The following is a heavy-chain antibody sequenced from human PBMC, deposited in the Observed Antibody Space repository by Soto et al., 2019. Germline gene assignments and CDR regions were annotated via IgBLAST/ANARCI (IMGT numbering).Heavy chain of an antibody. CDR1: GAIFSSNA. CDR3: AIGGRRYSYAPRVSCEY. J-gene: IGHJ4*02. CDR2: ILPIFGRT. D-gene: IGHD5-18*01. V-gene: IGHV1-69*01. Sequence: QVQLVQSGAEVKKPGSSVKVTCKASGAIFSSNAISWVRQAPGQGLEWMGGILPIFGRTNYAQKFQGRVTITADESTRTADMELTSLTSEATAVYYCAIGGRRYSYAPRVSCEYWVQGPRVSVSS.